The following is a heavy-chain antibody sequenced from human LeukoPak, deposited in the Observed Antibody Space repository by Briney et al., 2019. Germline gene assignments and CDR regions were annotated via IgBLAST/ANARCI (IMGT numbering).Heavy chain of an antibody. CDR1: GGSISSYS. J-gene: IGHJ4*02. D-gene: IGHD2-2*01. CDR3: ARSSMSSAQRYAIDY. Sequence: PSETLSLTCTVSGGSISSYSWSWIRQPPGKGLEWIGYIYYSGSTNYIPSLKSRVTISVDTSKNQFCLNLSSVSAADTAVYYCARSSMSSAQRYAIDYWGQGTLVTVSS. V-gene: IGHV4-59*01. CDR2: IYYSGST.